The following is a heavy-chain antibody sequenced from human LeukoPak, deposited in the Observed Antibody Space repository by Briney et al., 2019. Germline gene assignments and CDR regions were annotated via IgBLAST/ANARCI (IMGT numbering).Heavy chain of an antibody. V-gene: IGHV4-34*01. D-gene: IGHD6-13*01. Sequence: TSETLSLTCAVYGGSFSGYYWSWIRQPPGKGLEWIGGINHSGSTNYNPSLKGRVTISVDTSKNQFSLKLSSVTAADTAVYYCARAPRKGTAAAGGGRYNWFDPWGQGTLVTVSS. CDR3: ARAPRKGTAAAGGGRYNWFDP. CDR2: INHSGST. CDR1: GGSFSGYY. J-gene: IGHJ5*02.